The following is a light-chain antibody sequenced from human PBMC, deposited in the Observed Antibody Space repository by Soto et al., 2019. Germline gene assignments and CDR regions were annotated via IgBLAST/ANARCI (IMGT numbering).Light chain of an antibody. Sequence: QSVLTQPASVSGSPGQSITISCAGTSSDVGAYNYVSWYQHHPGKAPKLMIYDVNNRPSGDSNRFSGSKSGNTASLTISGLQAEDEADYYCSSWTSGATYVFGSETKVTVL. V-gene: IGLV2-14*03. CDR3: SSWTSGATYV. CDR2: DVN. CDR1: SSDVGAYNY. J-gene: IGLJ1*01.